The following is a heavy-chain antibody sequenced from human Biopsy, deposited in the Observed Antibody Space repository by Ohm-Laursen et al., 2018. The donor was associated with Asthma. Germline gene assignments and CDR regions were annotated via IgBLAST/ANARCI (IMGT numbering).Heavy chain of an antibody. CDR1: GFAVSRDH. V-gene: IGHV3-21*01. Sequence: SLRLSCAASGFAVSRDHMFWVRQAPGKGLEWVASISSLSRYTYHATSLRGRFTISRDNAKRSLYLQMDSLRGDDTAVYYCSRDFTIGSGSPFHFWGRGTLVTVSS. D-gene: IGHD3-10*01. CDR3: SRDFTIGSGSPFHF. CDR2: ISSLSRYT. J-gene: IGHJ4*02.